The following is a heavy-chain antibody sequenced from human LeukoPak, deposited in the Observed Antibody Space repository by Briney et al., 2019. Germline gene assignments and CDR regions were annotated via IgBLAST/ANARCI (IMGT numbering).Heavy chain of an antibody. V-gene: IGHV1-2*02. J-gene: IGHJ4*02. Sequence: SSVKLSYTASGYTFTGYYMDWVRQAPRQGLEWMGWINPNSGGTNYAQKFQGRITMTRDTSISTAYMELSRLRSDDTAVYYGARGSGTYDFDYWGQGILVTVSS. CDR2: INPNSGGT. CDR1: GYTFTGYY. CDR3: ARGSGTYDFDY. D-gene: IGHD1-26*01.